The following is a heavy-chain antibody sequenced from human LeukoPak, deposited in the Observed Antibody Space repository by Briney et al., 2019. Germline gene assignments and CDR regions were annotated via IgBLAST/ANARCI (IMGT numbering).Heavy chain of an antibody. Sequence: GGSLRLSCAASGFTFSSYGMHWVRQAPGKGLEWVAVISYDGSNKYYADSVKGRFTISRDNSKNTLYLQMNSLRAEDTAVYYCARCHTTNDFWSGPDIWGQGTMVTVSS. D-gene: IGHD3-3*01. CDR1: GFTFSSYG. CDR2: ISYDGSNK. V-gene: IGHV3-30*03. J-gene: IGHJ3*02. CDR3: ARCHTTNDFWSGPDI.